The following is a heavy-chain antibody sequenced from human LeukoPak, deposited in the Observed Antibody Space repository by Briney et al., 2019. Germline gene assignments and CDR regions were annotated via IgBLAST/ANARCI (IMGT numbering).Heavy chain of an antibody. CDR2: ISGDGGST. CDR1: GFTFDDYA. J-gene: IGHJ4*02. CDR3: AKDISRNFVVVPAADY. V-gene: IGHV3-43*02. D-gene: IGHD2-2*01. Sequence: GGSLRLSCAASGFTFDDYAMHWVRQPPGKSLEWVSLISGDGGSTYYADSVKGRFTVSRDNSKNSLYLQMNSLRTEDTALYYCAKDISRNFVVVPAADYWGQGALVTVSS.